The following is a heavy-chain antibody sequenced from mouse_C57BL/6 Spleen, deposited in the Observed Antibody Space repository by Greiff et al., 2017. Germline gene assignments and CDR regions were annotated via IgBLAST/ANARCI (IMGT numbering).Heavy chain of an antibody. CDR1: GYTFTDYN. CDR3: ARKTYHFDY. D-gene: IGHD5-1*01. CDR2: INPNNGST. Sequence: VQLQQSGPELVKPGASVKIPCKASGYTFTDYNMDWVKQSHGKSLEWIGDINPNNGSTIYNQKFKGKATLTVDKSSSTAYMELRSLTSEDTAVYYCARKTYHFDYWGQGTTLTVSS. J-gene: IGHJ2*01. V-gene: IGHV1-18*01.